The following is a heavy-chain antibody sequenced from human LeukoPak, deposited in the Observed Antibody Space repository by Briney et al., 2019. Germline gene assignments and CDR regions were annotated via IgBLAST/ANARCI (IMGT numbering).Heavy chain of an antibody. Sequence: GGSLRLSCAASGFTFSNYAMSWVRQAPGKGLEWVSTLSGTGGSTYYADSVKGRFTISRDNSKNTLYLQVSSLRAEDTAVYYCARDVVGATYFDWGQGTLVTVSS. D-gene: IGHD1-26*01. CDR1: GFTFSNYA. CDR3: ARDVVGATYFD. J-gene: IGHJ4*02. CDR2: LSGTGGST. V-gene: IGHV3-23*01.